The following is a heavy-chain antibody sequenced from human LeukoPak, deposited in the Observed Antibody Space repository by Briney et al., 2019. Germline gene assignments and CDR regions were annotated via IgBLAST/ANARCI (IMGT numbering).Heavy chain of an antibody. Sequence: SETLSLTCAVYGGPFSGYYWSWIRQPPGKGLEWIGEINHSGSTNYNPSLKSRVTISVDTSKNQFSLKLSSVTAADTAVYYCARGPSRWFGERYNWFDPWGQGTLVTVSS. J-gene: IGHJ5*02. CDR3: ARGPSRWFGERYNWFDP. V-gene: IGHV4-34*01. D-gene: IGHD3-10*01. CDR2: INHSGST. CDR1: GGPFSGYY.